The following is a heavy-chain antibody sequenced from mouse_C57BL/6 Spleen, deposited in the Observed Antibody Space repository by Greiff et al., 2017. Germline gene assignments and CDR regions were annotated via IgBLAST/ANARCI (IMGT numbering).Heavy chain of an antibody. J-gene: IGHJ2*01. D-gene: IGHD3-2*02. Sequence: QVQLQQPGAELVRPGSSVKLSCKASGYTFTSYWMDWVKQRPGQGLEWIGNIYPSDSETHYNQKFKDKATVTESKSSSTAYMQLISLTSEDSAVYYCARKASAQAYFDYWGQGTTLTVSS. V-gene: IGHV1-61*01. CDR3: ARKASAQAYFDY. CDR1: GYTFTSYW. CDR2: IYPSDSET.